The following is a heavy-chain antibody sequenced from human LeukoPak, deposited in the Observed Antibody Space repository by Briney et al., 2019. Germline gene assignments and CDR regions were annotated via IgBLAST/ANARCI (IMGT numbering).Heavy chain of an antibody. V-gene: IGHV3-30*18. J-gene: IGHJ4*02. CDR2: ISYDGSNK. CDR1: GFTFSSYG. D-gene: IGHD3-22*01. Sequence: GGSLRLSCAASGFTFSSYGMHWVRQAPGKGLEWVAVISYDGSNKYYADSVKGRFTISRDNSKNTLYLQMNSLRAEDTAVYYCAKGPVTYYYDSSGPDDFDYWGQGTLVTVSS. CDR3: AKGPVTYYYDSSGPDDFDY.